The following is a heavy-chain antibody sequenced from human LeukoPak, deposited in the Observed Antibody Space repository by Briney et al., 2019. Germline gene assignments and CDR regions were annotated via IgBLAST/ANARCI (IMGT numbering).Heavy chain of an antibody. CDR2: ISWDGGST. J-gene: IGHJ4*02. V-gene: IGHV3-43D*03. CDR1: GFTFDDYA. CDR3: AKDISPYYDILTGYWGCDY. Sequence: SGGSLRLSCAASGFTFDDYAMHWVRQAPGKGLEWVSLISWDGGSTYYADSVKGRFTISRDNSKNSLYLQMNSLRAEDTALYYCAKDISPYYDILTGYWGCDYWGQGTLVTVSS. D-gene: IGHD3-9*01.